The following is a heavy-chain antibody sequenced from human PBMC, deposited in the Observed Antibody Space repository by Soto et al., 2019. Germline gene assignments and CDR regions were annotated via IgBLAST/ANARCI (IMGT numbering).Heavy chain of an antibody. D-gene: IGHD4-4*01. J-gene: IGHJ5*01. CDR1: GYTFTNYW. CDR3: ARLVSLLQPIDS. Sequence: GESLKISCQTSGYTFTNYWIGWVRQMPGGGLEWLGLIFPRDFDVRYSPSFEGQVTISADRSTATAFLQWRSLGASDSALYFCARLVSLLQPIDSWGQGTPVTVSS. CDR2: IFPRDFDV. V-gene: IGHV5-51*01.